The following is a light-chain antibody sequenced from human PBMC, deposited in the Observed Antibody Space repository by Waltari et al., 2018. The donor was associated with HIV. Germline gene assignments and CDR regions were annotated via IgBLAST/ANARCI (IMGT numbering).Light chain of an antibody. CDR2: RNN. CDR3: AAWDDSLSVVYV. CDR1: TSNIGSNS. Sequence: QSVLTQPPSASGTPVQRGTLSCSAGTSNIGSNSVSWYQQLPGTAPKLLIYRNNQRPSGVPDRFSGSKSGTSASLAISGLRSEDEADYYCAAWDDSLSVVYVFGTGTKVTVL. V-gene: IGLV1-47*01. J-gene: IGLJ1*01.